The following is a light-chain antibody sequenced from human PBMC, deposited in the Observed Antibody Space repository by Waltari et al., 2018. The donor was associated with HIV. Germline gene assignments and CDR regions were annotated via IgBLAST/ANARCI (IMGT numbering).Light chain of an antibody. Sequence: QPKMTQAPSASKTPGQRITMSCSGTKSNIGNNFIYWYQQIAGAAPRLVMARNDQRPAGVPDRFSATKSGTSAFLAITGLRLDDEATYFCASWDDNLGHWIFGGGTKLTVL. CDR1: KSNIGNNF. CDR2: RND. V-gene: IGLV1-47*01. CDR3: ASWDDNLGHWI. J-gene: IGLJ2*01.